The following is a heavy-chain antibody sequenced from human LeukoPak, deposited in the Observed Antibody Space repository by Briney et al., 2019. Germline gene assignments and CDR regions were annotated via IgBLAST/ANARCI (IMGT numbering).Heavy chain of an antibody. V-gene: IGHV4-59*01. J-gene: IGHJ6*03. CDR2: IYNSGTT. Sequence: SETLSLTCTVSGGSINNYYWSWIRHPPGKGLEWIGYIYNSGTTTYNPSLKSRVTISLDTSKNHFSLNLSSGTAADTAVYYCERTSLLPVYHYYMDVWGKGTTVTVSS. D-gene: IGHD2-2*01. CDR3: ERTSLLPVYHYYMDV. CDR1: GGSINNYY.